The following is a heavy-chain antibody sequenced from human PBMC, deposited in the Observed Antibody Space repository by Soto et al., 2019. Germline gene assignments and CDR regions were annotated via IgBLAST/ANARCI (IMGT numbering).Heavy chain of an antibody. Sequence: QVQLQESGPGLVKPSGTLSLTCAVSGGSISSSNWWSWVRQPPGKGLEWIGAIYHSGSTNYNPSLKSRVTXSXDXXKNQLSLKLSSVTAADTAVYYCARVSGSYYYGMDVWGQGTTVTVSS. J-gene: IGHJ6*02. V-gene: IGHV4-4*02. CDR1: GGSISSSNW. CDR3: ARVSGSYYYGMDV. CDR2: IYHSGST. D-gene: IGHD1-26*01.